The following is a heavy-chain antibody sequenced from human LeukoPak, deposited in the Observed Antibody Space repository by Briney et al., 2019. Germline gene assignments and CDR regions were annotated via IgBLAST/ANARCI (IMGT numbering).Heavy chain of an antibody. J-gene: IGHJ6*02. CDR2: LFDTRKT. D-gene: IGHD6-13*01. CDR3: ARGRVRYSSSWYGV. CDR1: KGSMRGYY. V-gene: IGHV4-4*07. Sequence: TSETLSPTCTVSKGSMRGYYRAWVRAPPGEGLGWVGPLFDTRKTYYNPSLTNRVTMSIDMSRNQFSLKLSSVTAADTAVYYCARGRVRYSSSWYGVWGQGTTVTVSS.